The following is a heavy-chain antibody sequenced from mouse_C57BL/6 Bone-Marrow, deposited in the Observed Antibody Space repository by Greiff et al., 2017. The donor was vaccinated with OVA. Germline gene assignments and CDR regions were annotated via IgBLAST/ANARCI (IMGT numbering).Heavy chain of an antibody. CDR1: GYAFTNYL. CDR2: INPGSGGT. D-gene: IGHD1-1*01. V-gene: IGHV1-54*01. Sequence: VKLMESGAELVRPGTSVKVSCKASGYAFTNYLIEWVKQRPGQGLEWIGVINPGSGGTNYNEKFKGKATLTADKSSSTAYMQLSSLTSEDSAVYFCARSSSHLFDYWGQGTTLTVSS. J-gene: IGHJ2*01. CDR3: ARSSSHLFDY.